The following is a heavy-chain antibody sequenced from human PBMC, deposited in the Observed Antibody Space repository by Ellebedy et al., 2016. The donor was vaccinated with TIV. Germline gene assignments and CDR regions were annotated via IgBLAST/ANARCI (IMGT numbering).Heavy chain of an antibody. Sequence: GESLKISCVASASTFNNYAFSWVRQAPGKGLEWVSAISGPVMRTWYADSVKGRFTITRDNSMNMVYLQMNSLRVEDTAVYYCAKDRNFPNDVFDMWGQGTVVTVSS. J-gene: IGHJ3*02. D-gene: IGHD5-24*01. CDR2: ISGPVMRT. CDR3: AKDRNFPNDVFDM. V-gene: IGHV3-23*01. CDR1: ASTFNNYA.